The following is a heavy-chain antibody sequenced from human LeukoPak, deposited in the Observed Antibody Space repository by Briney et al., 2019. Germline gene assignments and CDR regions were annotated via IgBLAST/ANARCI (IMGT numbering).Heavy chain of an antibody. V-gene: IGHV4-59*01. CDR1: GGSISSYY. CDR2: IYYSGST. Sequence: SETLSLTCTVSGGSISSYYWSWIRQPPGKGLEWIGYIYYSGSTNYNPSLKSRVTISVDTSKNQFSLKRSSVTAADTAVYYCARDEGPRHWGHRYCSGGSCLGYFDYWGQGTLVTVSS. CDR3: ARDEGPRHWGHRYCSGGSCLGYFDY. J-gene: IGHJ4*02. D-gene: IGHD2-15*01.